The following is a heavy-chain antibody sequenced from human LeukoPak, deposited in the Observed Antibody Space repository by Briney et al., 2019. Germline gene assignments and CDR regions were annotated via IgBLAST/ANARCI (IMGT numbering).Heavy chain of an antibody. CDR3: AREKWQMATIDAFDI. J-gene: IGHJ3*02. CDR1: GFNVRGNY. D-gene: IGHD5-24*01. Sequence: PGGSLRLSCEASGFNVRGNYMSWVRQAPGKGLEWVSYISSSGSTIYYADSVKGRFTISRDNAKNSLYLQMNSLRAEDTAVYYCAREKWQMATIDAFDIWGQGTMVTVSS. V-gene: IGHV3-11*01. CDR2: ISSSGSTI.